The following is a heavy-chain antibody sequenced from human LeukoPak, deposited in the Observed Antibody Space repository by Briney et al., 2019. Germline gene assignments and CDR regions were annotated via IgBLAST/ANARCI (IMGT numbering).Heavy chain of an antibody. Sequence: PGGSLRLSCAASGFTFSSYAMSWVRQPPGKGLEWIGEINHSGSTNYNPSLKSRVTISVDTSKNQFSLKLSSVTAADTAVYYCARGWVLYASSWFAPWGQGTLVTVSS. CDR2: INHSGST. J-gene: IGHJ5*02. V-gene: IGHV4-34*01. CDR3: ARGWVLYASSWFAP. CDR1: GFTFSSYA. D-gene: IGHD3-16*01.